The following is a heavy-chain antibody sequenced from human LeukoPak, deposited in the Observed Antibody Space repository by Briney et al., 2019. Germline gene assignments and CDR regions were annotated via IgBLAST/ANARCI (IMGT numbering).Heavy chain of an antibody. V-gene: IGHV4-39*01. CDR1: GGSTRSTSGY. Sequence: ETLSLTCTVSGGSTRSTSGYWGWIRQPPGKGPEWIGCIHYSGSTYYNPSLKSRVTFSVDTSKNQFSLKLSSVTAADTAVYYCARQEVAVPAASIWGQGTLVTVSS. D-gene: IGHD2-2*01. J-gene: IGHJ4*02. CDR3: ARQEVAVPAASI. CDR2: IHYSGST.